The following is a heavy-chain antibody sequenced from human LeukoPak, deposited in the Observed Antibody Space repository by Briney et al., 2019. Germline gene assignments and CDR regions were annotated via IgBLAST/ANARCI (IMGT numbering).Heavy chain of an antibody. CDR2: INPNSGGT. CDR3: ARELNYDSSGYYFDY. V-gene: IGHV1-2*02. D-gene: IGHD3-22*01. Sequence: ASVKVSCKASGYTFTVYFMHWVRQAPGQGLEWMGWINPNSGGTNYAQKFQGRVTMTRDTSISTAYMELSRLRSDDTAVYYCARELNYDSSGYYFDYWGQGTLDTVSS. CDR1: GYTFTVYF. J-gene: IGHJ4*02.